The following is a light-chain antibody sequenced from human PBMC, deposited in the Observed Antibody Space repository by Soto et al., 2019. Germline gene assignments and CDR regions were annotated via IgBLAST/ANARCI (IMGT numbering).Light chain of an antibody. J-gene: IGKJ4*01. CDR3: QQRSNWPPLT. Sequence: EIVLTQSPATLSLSPGERATLSCRASQSVSSYLAWYQQKPGQAPRLLIYDASNRATGIPDRFSGSGSGTDFTLTISSLEPEDFAVYYCQQRSNWPPLTFGGGTKVDNK. CDR1: QSVSSY. V-gene: IGKV3-11*01. CDR2: DAS.